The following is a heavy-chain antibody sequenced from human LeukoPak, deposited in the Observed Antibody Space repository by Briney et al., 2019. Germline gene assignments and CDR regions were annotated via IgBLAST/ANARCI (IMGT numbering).Heavy chain of an antibody. Sequence: SETLSLTCAIYGGSFSGYYWSWIRQPPGKGLEWIGEINQSGSTNYNPSLKSRVTISEDTSKKQLSPKLTSVTAADTAVYYCARGKYYGDKADYWGQGTLVTVSS. CDR2: INQSGST. D-gene: IGHD4-23*01. CDR1: GGSFSGYY. J-gene: IGHJ4*02. V-gene: IGHV4-34*01. CDR3: ARGKYYGDKADY.